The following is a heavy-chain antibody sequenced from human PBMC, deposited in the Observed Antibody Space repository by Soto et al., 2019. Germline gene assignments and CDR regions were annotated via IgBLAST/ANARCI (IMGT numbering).Heavy chain of an antibody. V-gene: IGHV3-11*01. J-gene: IGHJ4*02. Sequence: GGSLRLSCAASVFTFIDYFMKWIRQAPGKGLEWVSYISNTGSTVYYADSVKGRFTISRDNAKNSLFLQMNSLRAEDTAVYYCASSVLVTARFDYWGQGTPVTVSS. D-gene: IGHD2-21*02. CDR1: VFTFIDYF. CDR2: ISNTGSTV. CDR3: ASSVLVTARFDY.